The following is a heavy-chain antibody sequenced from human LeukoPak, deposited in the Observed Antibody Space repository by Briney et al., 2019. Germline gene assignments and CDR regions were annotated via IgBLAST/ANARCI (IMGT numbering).Heavy chain of an antibody. CDR3: ARVDTAMSAFDP. CDR1: GGSFSAYY. D-gene: IGHD5-18*01. CDR2: INHGGTT. J-gene: IGHJ5*02. V-gene: IGHV4-34*01. Sequence: SETLSLTCAVYGGSFSAYYWNWIRKPPGKGLEWIGQINHGGTTNYNPSLKSRVTISVDTSKNQMSLRLSSVTAADTAVYYCARVDTAMSAFDPWGQGTLVTVSS.